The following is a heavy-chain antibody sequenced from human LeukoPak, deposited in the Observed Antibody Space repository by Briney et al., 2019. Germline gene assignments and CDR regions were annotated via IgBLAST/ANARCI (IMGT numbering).Heavy chain of an antibody. CDR1: GGTFSSYA. Sequence: GSSVKVSCKASGGTFSSYAISWVRQAPGQGLEWMGRIIPIFGIANYGQKFQGRVTITADKSTSTAYMELSSLRSEDTAVYYCARDQFTIGTFDYWGQGTLVTVSS. V-gene: IGHV1-69*04. D-gene: IGHD3-10*01. CDR3: ARDQFTIGTFDY. J-gene: IGHJ4*02. CDR2: IIPIFGIA.